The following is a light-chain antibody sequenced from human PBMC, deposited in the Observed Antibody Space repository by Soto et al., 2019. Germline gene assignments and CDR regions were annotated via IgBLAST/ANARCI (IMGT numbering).Light chain of an antibody. V-gene: IGLV2-14*03. Sequence: QSVLAQPASVSESPGQSITISCTGTNSDVGGYNYVSWCQQHPGKVPKLMIYDVSNRPSGVSNRFSGSKSGNTASLTISGLQAEDVADYYCSSYTATTTSYVFGTGTKVTVL. CDR2: DVS. CDR1: NSDVGGYNY. CDR3: SSYTATTTSYV. J-gene: IGLJ1*01.